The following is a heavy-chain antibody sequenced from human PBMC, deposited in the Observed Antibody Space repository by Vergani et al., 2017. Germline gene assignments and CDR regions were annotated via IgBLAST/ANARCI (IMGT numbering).Heavy chain of an antibody. D-gene: IGHD2-15*01. CDR1: GFTFSSYW. CDR3: ARDLLCCSGGSCYLLVDWYFDL. Sequence: EVQLVESGGGLVQPGWSLRLSCAASGFTFSSYWMSWVRQAPGKGLEWVANIKQDGSEKYYVDSVKGRFTISRDNAKNSLYLQMNSLRAEDTAVYYCARDLLCCSGGSCYLLVDWYFDLWGRGTLVTVSS. V-gene: IGHV3-7*01. CDR2: IKQDGSEK. J-gene: IGHJ2*01.